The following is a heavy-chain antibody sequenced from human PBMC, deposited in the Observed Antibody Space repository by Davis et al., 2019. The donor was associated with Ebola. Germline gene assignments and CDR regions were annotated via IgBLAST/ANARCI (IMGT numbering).Heavy chain of an antibody. J-gene: IGHJ3*02. CDR2: ISYDGSNK. CDR3: ARGLSLYGGTNAFDI. CDR1: GFTFSSYA. Sequence: GESLKISCAASGFTFSSYAMHWVRQAPGKGLEWVAVISYDGSNKYYADSVKGRFTISRHNSKNTLYLQMNSLRAEDTAVYYCARGLSLYGGTNAFDIWGQGTMVTVS. D-gene: IGHD4-23*01. V-gene: IGHV3-30*14.